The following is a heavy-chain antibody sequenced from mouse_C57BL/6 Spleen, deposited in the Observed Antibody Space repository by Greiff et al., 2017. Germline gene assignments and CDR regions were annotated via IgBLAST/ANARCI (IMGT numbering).Heavy chain of an antibody. V-gene: IGHV14-4*01. CDR2: IDPENGDT. CDR3: TTYCGSSYGWFAY. J-gene: IGHJ3*01. Sequence: EVQLQQSGAELVRPGASVKLSCTASGFNIKDDYMHWVKQRPEQGLEWIGWIDPENGDTEYASKFQGKATITADTSSNTAYLQLSSLTSEDTAVYYCTTYCGSSYGWFAYGGQGTLVTVSA. CDR1: GFNIKDDY. D-gene: IGHD1-1*01.